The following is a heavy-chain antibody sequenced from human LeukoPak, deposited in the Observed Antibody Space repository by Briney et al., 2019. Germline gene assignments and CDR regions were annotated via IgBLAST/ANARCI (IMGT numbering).Heavy chain of an antibody. D-gene: IGHD7-27*01. V-gene: IGHV3-21*04. CDR3: ARDLAWGAFDY. CDR1: GFTFSSYS. Sequence: GGSLRLSCAASGFTFSSYSMNWVRQAPGKGLEWVSSISSSSSYIYYADSVKGRFTISRDNSKNTLYLQMNSLRAEDTAVYYCARDLAWGAFDYWGQGTLVTVSS. J-gene: IGHJ4*02. CDR2: ISSSSSYI.